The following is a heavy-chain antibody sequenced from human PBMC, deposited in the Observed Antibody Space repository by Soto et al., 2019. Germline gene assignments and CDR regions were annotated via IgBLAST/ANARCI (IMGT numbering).Heavy chain of an antibody. J-gene: IGHJ2*01. CDR2: IYSDGTT. V-gene: IGHV3-66*04. CDR3: ASQTDGYFDL. Sequence: EVQLVESGGGLVQPGGPLRLSCAASGFTVSSNYMNWVRQAPGKGLEWVSVIYSDGTTYYADSVKGRFTISKDNSKNTLYLQMNSLRAEDTAVYYCASQTDGYFDLWGRGTLVTVSS. CDR1: GFTVSSNY.